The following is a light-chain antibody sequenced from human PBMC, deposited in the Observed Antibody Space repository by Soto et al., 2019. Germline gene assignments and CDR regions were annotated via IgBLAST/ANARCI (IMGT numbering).Light chain of an antibody. CDR3: QQYST. V-gene: IGKV3-20*01. CDR2: GAS. Sequence: VMTQSPATLSVSPGERATLSCRASQSVSSSYLAWYQQKPGQAPRLLIYGASSRATGIPDRFSGSGSGTDFTLTISRLEPEDFAVYYCQQYSTFGQGTKVDI. CDR1: QSVSSSY. J-gene: IGKJ1*01.